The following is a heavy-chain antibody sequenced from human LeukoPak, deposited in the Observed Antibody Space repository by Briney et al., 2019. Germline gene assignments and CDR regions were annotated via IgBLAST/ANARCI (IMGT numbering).Heavy chain of an antibody. CDR3: ASLDY. CDR1: GFTFSSSW. CDR2: IKQDGSEK. J-gene: IGHJ4*02. V-gene: IGHV3-7*01. Sequence: GGSLRLSCAASGFTFSSSWMNWVRQAPGKGLEWVANIKQDGSEKYYVDSVKGRFTISRDNAKNSLYLQMNTLGAEDTAVYYCASLDYWGQGTLVTVSS.